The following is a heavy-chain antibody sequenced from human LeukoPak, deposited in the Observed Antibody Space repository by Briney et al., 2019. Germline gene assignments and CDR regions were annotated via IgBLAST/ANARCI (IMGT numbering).Heavy chain of an antibody. V-gene: IGHV1-18*01. CDR1: GYTFTSYG. Sequence: ASVKVSCKASGYTFTSYGINWVRQAPGQGLEWMGWISAYNGNTNYAQQLQGRVTMTTDTSTSTAYMELRSLRSDDTAVYYCARCNGGYDPADYWGQGTLVTVSS. D-gene: IGHD5-12*01. CDR3: ARCNGGYDPADY. CDR2: ISAYNGNT. J-gene: IGHJ4*02.